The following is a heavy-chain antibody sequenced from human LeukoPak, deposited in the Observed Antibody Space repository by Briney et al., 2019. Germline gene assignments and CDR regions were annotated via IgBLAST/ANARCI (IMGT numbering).Heavy chain of an antibody. D-gene: IGHD3/OR15-3a*01. CDR1: GFTFNNYA. V-gene: IGHV3-23*01. CDR2: ISYSGDTT. CDR3: AKRSGGTFGLFDS. J-gene: IGHJ4*02. Sequence: GGSLRLSCAASGFTFNNYAMSWVRQAPGKGLEWVSAISYSGDTTHYADTVTGRFTIFRDNSKNTLFVQMNSLRAEDTAIYYCAKRSGGTFGLFDSWGRGTLVTVSS.